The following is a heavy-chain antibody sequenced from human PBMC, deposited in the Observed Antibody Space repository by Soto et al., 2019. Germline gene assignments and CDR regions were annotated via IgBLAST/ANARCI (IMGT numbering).Heavy chain of an antibody. CDR1: GDSVSSNSAG. CDR2: TYYRSKWYY. Sequence: QTLSLTCAITGDSVSSNSAGWSWVRQSPSRGLEWLGRTYYRSKWYYEYAVSVRGRITINPDTSKNQYSLQLNSVTPEDTAVYFCATGEQYTARIFDYWGQGNLVTLSS. D-gene: IGHD1-26*01. J-gene: IGHJ4*01. CDR3: ATGEQYTARIFDY. V-gene: IGHV6-1*01.